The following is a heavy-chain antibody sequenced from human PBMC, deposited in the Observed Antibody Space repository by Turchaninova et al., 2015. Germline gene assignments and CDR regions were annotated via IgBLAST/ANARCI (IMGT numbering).Heavy chain of an antibody. D-gene: IGHD2-15*01. Sequence: QVQLVQSGAAVKKPGASVKVSCKASGYTFTSYGFSWGRPAPGQGPEWMAWIDAKNGNTHYAQNFQGRVTLTTETSTSTAYMDLRNLKSDDTAVYYCARDPNCSGGNCYFDYWGQGTRVTVSS. CDR3: ARDPNCSGGNCYFDY. CDR2: IDAKNGNT. J-gene: IGHJ4*02. CDR1: GYTFTSYG. V-gene: IGHV1-18*04.